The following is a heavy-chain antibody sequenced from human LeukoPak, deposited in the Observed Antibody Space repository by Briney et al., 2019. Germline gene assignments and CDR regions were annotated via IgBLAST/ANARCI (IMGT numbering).Heavy chain of an antibody. Sequence: PGGSLRLSCAASGFTFSGSAMHWVRQASGRGLEWVGRIRSKANNYATTYGASVKGGFTISRDDSKNTAYLQMNSLKTEDTAVYYCSRLGHDTLTGPIDDWGQGTLVTVSS. V-gene: IGHV3-73*01. CDR1: GFTFSGSA. CDR3: SRLGHDTLTGPIDD. D-gene: IGHD3-9*01. CDR2: IRSKANNYAT. J-gene: IGHJ4*02.